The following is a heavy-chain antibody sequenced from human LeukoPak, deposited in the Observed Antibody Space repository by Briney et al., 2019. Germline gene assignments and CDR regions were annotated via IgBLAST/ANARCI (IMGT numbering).Heavy chain of an antibody. CDR2: IYTSGST. V-gene: IGHV4-4*07. J-gene: IGHJ4*02. D-gene: IGHD6-19*01. Sequence: TSETLSLTCTVPGGSISSYYWSWIRQPAGKGLEWIGRIYTSGSTNYNPSLKSRVTMSVDTSKNQFSLKLSSVTAADTAVYYCAGWGEVAGTFDYWGQGTLVTVSS. CDR3: AGWGEVAGTFDY. CDR1: GGSISSYY.